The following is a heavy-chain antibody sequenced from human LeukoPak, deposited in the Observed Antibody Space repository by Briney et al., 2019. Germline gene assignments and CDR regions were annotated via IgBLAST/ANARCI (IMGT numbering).Heavy chain of an antibody. CDR3: ARHGTNPRVTGRGFDM. V-gene: IGHV4-59*08. J-gene: IGHJ3*02. D-gene: IGHD3-10*01. CDR2: ITYSGGT. Sequence: SDTLSLTCTVSGRSLSSYYWSWTRHPPGQGREEIVYITYSGGTNYNPSLKSRVTISVDTSKNQFSLKLSSVTAADTAVYYCARHGTNPRVTGRGFDMWGQGIMVTVSS. CDR1: GRSLSSYY.